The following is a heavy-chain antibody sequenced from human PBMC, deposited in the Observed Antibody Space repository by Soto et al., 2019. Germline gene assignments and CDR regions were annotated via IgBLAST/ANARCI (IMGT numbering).Heavy chain of an antibody. CDR3: ASTYYYDSSGYYSLGD. Sequence: PSETLPLTCTVSGGSISSYYWSWIRQPPGKGLEWIGYIYYSGSTNYNPSLKSRVTISVDKSKNQFSLKLSSVTAADTAVYYCASTYYYDSSGYYSLGDWGQGTPVT. D-gene: IGHD3-22*01. CDR2: IYYSGST. CDR1: GGSISSYY. V-gene: IGHV4-59*12. J-gene: IGHJ4*02.